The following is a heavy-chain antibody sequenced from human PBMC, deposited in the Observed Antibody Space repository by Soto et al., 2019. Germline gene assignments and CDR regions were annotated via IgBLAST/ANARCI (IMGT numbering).Heavy chain of an antibody. D-gene: IGHD6-13*01. CDR3: AKDRRGPPGIAADGLYGMDV. CDR1: GFTFDDYT. J-gene: IGHJ6*02. V-gene: IGHV3-43*01. Sequence: GGSLRLSCAASGFTFDDYTMHWVRQAPGKGLEWVSLISWDGGSTYYADSVKGRFTISRDNSKNSLYLQMNSLRTEETALYYCAKDRRGPPGIAADGLYGMDVSGQGTTVTVSS. CDR2: ISWDGGST.